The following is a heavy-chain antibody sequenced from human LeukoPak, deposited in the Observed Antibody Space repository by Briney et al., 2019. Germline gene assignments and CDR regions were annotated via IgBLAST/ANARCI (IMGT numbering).Heavy chain of an antibody. Sequence: GGSLRLSCAASGFTFSRYSMNWVRQAPGKGLEWVAVISYDGSEKHYADPVKGRFTISRDNSKNTLYLQMSSLRAEDTAMYYCAREGNSGYYPYWGQGILVTVSS. J-gene: IGHJ4*02. V-gene: IGHV3-30*03. CDR2: ISYDGSEK. CDR3: AREGNSGYYPY. D-gene: IGHD3-22*01. CDR1: GFTFSRYS.